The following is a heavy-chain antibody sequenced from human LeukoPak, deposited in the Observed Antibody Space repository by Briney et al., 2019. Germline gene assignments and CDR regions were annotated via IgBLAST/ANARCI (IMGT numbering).Heavy chain of an antibody. J-gene: IGHJ4*02. CDR1: GYTFTGYY. D-gene: IGHD6-19*01. V-gene: IGHV1-69*06. Sequence: VASVKVSCKASGYTFTGYYMHWVRQAPGQGLEWMGGIIPIFGTANYAQKFQGRVTITADKSTSTAYMELSSLRSEDTAVYYCARIGSSGWWEFDYWGQGTLVTVSS. CDR3: ARIGSSGWWEFDY. CDR2: IIPIFGTA.